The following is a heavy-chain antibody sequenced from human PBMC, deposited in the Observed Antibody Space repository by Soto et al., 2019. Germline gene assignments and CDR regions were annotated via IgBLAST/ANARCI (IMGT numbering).Heavy chain of an antibody. CDR1: GYTFTIYT. CDR3: AIYYYYTLDV. V-gene: IGHV1-3*01. Sequence: ASLNVSCKASGYTFTIYTLHWLRQAPGQRPEWMGWINAGNGYTKYSQKFQGRVTISRDTYASTAYMDLSSLTSEDTAVYYCAIYYYYTLDVWGQGTSVTVSS. J-gene: IGHJ6*02. CDR2: INAGNGYT.